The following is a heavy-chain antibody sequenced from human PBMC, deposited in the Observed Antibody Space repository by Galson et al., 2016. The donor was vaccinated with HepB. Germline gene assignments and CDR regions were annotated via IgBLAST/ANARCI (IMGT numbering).Heavy chain of an antibody. V-gene: IGHV1-18*04. CDR3: ARGPLLAPFDY. CDR2: ISVYNGNT. CDR1: GYTFTNHD. Sequence: SVKVSCKASGYTFTNHDITWVRQAPGQGLEWMGWISVYNGNTKYAEALQGRVTMTTDTSTSTAYMELRSLRSDDTAVYYCARGPLLAPFDYWGQGTLVTVSS. J-gene: IGHJ4*02. D-gene: IGHD3-3*02.